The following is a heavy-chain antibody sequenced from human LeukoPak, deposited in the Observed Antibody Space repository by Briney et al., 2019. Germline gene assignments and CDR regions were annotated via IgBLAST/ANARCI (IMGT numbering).Heavy chain of an antibody. CDR3: ARSRQYDSSGYYYSPYFDY. J-gene: IGHJ4*02. Sequence: GASVKVSCKASGYTFTSYGISWVRQAPGQGLEWMGWISAYNGNTNCAQKLQGRVTMTTDTSTSTAYMELRSLRSDDTAVYYCARSRQYDSSGYYYSPYFDYWGQGTLVTVSS. CDR2: ISAYNGNT. V-gene: IGHV1-18*01. CDR1: GYTFTSYG. D-gene: IGHD3-22*01.